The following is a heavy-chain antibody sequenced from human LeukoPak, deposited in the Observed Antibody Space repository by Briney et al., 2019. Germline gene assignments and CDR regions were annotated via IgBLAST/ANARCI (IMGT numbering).Heavy chain of an antibody. Sequence: TGGSLRFSCAASGFTFSSYSMNWVRQAPGKGLQWVSIIHSGGSTYYADSVKGRFTISRDNSKNTLYLQMNSLSAEDTAVYYCARGTDTSGWLDYWGQGTLVTVSS. CDR2: IHSGGST. D-gene: IGHD6-19*01. CDR3: ARGTDTSGWLDY. J-gene: IGHJ4*02. V-gene: IGHV3-66*01. CDR1: GFTFSSYS.